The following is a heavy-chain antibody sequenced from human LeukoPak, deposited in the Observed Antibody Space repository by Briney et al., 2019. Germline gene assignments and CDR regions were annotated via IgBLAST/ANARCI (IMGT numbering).Heavy chain of an antibody. CDR3: ATRYSTSSIHPVRVDY. CDR1: GGSISSGGYY. CDR2: IYYSGST. V-gene: IGHV4-31*03. Sequence: SQTLSLTCTVSGGSISSGGYYWSWIRQHPGKGLEWIGYIYYSGSTYYNPSLKSRLTISVDTSKNQFSLKLSSVTAADTAVYYCATRYSTSSIHPVRVDYWGQGTLVTVSS. J-gene: IGHJ4*02. D-gene: IGHD6-6*01.